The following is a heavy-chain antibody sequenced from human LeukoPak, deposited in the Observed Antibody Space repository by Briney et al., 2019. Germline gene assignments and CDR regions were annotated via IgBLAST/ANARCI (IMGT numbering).Heavy chain of an antibody. CDR1: GFTVSSNS. J-gene: IGHJ3*02. CDR3: ARYCSGGSCYSEEAFDI. CDR2: IKQDGSEK. Sequence: GGSLRLSCTVSGFTVSSNSMSWVRQAPGEGLEWVANIKQDGSEKYYVDSVKGRFTISRDNAKNSLYLQMNSLRAEDTAVYYCARYCSGGSCYSEEAFDIWGQGTMVTVSS. V-gene: IGHV3-7*01. D-gene: IGHD2-15*01.